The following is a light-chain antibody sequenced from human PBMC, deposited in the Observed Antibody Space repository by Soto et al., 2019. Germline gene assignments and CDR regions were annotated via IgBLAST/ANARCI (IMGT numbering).Light chain of an antibody. CDR3: QQFNV. V-gene: IGKV1-13*02. CDR2: DAS. Sequence: AIQLTQSPSSLSASVGDRVTITCWASQGIGSALAWYQQKPGKAPKLLIYDASSLESGVPSRFSGSGSGTDFTLTISSLQPEDFATYYCQQFNVFGGGTKVEIK. J-gene: IGKJ4*01. CDR1: QGIGSA.